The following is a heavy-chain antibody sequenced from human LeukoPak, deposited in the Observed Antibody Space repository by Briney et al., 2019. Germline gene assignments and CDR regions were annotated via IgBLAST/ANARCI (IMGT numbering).Heavy chain of an antibody. V-gene: IGHV1-3*01. CDR3: ARGFPLRCFDWLSKSRFDY. CDR1: GYTFTSYA. D-gene: IGHD3-9*01. J-gene: IGHJ4*02. CDR2: INAGNGNT. Sequence: ASVKVSCKASGYTFTSYAMHWVRQAPGQRLEWMGWINAGNGNTKYSQKFQGRVTITRDTSASTAYMELSSLRSEDTAVYYCARGFPLRCFDWLSKSRFDYWGQGTLVTVSS.